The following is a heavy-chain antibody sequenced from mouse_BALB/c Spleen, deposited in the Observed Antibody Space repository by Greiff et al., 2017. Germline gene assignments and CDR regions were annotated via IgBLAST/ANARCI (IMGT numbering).Heavy chain of an antibody. V-gene: IGHV6-6*02. CDR3: TKSTTDFDV. J-gene: IGHJ1*01. CDR2: IRLKSNNYAT. CDR1: GFTFSNYW. D-gene: IGHD1-1*01. Sequence: EVKVEESGGGLVQPGGSMKLSCVASGFTFSNYWMNWVRQSPEKGLEWVAEIRLKSNNYATHYAESVKGRFTISRDDSKSSVYLQMNNLRAEDTGIYYCTKSTTDFDVWGAGTTVTVSS.